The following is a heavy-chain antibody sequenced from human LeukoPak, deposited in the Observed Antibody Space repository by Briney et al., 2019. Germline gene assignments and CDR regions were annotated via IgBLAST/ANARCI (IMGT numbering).Heavy chain of an antibody. V-gene: IGHV3-21*01. CDR3: ARAFGGSYLAGYYYYGMDV. Sequence: GGSLRLSCAASGFTFSSYSMNWVRQAPGKGLEWVSSISSSSSYIYYADSVKGRFTISRDNAKNSLYLQMNSLRAGDTAVYYCARAFGGSYLAGYYYYGMDVWGQGTTVTVSS. CDR1: GFTFSSYS. CDR2: ISSSSSYI. D-gene: IGHD1-26*01. J-gene: IGHJ6*02.